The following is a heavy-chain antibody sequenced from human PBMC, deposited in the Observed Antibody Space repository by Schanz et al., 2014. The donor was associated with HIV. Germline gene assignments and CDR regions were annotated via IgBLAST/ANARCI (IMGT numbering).Heavy chain of an antibody. Sequence: QVQLVQSGAELKKPGASVKVSCKASGYTFTDYYIHWVRQAPGQGLEWMGIINPSGGSTTYAQKFQGRVTMTRDTSTRTVHMELSSLRSEDTAVYYCARKQQLTGEFDSWGQGTLITVSS. V-gene: IGHV1-46*01. J-gene: IGHJ4*02. CDR2: INPSGGST. CDR3: ARKQQLTGEFDS. CDR1: GYTFTDYY. D-gene: IGHD6-13*01.